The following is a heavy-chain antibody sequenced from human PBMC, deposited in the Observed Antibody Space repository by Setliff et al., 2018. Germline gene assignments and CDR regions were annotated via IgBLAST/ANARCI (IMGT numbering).Heavy chain of an antibody. D-gene: IGHD3-22*01. CDR2: ISAYSDDT. Sequence: ASVKVSCKASGHTFITFGISWVRQAPGQGLEWMGWISAYSDDTKYAEKFQGRVTMTMDTSTGTAYLELRSLRSDDTAVYICAYDSSGYYPGYWGQGTLVTVSS. CDR3: AYDSSGYYPGY. CDR1: GHTFITFG. J-gene: IGHJ4*02. V-gene: IGHV1-18*01.